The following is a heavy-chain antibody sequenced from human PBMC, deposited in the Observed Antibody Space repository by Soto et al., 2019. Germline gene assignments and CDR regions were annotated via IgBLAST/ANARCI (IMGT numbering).Heavy chain of an antibody. D-gene: IGHD2-15*01. V-gene: IGHV5-51*01. CDR3: ARQYIVTAPLRAIYSDS. Sequence: GESPKICCKADGYSFTRQWIGWVRQVLGRGLELVAVIYPAVSDARYSPSSRGRRTHSDDLSINTVSLQWRSLKASDTAQYFCARQYIVTAPLRAIYSDSRGQRPPVTLSS. CDR2: IYPAVSDA. CDR1: GYSFTRQW. J-gene: IGHJ4*02.